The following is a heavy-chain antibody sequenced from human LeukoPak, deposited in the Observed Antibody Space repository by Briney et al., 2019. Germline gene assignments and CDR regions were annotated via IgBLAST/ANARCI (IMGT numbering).Heavy chain of an antibody. Sequence: GASVKVSCKASGFTFTGYDINWVRQAPGQGLEWMGWMNPNSGNTGYAQKFQGRVTMTRNTSISTAYMELSSLRFEDTAVYYCAGHRSDYSGIWFDPWGQGTLVTVSS. J-gene: IGHJ5*02. CDR2: MNPNSGNT. CDR3: AGHRSDYSGIWFDP. D-gene: IGHD4-11*01. CDR1: GFTFTGYD. V-gene: IGHV1-8*01.